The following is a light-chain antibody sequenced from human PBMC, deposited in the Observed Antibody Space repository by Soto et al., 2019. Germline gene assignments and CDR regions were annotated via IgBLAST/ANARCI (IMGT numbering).Light chain of an antibody. CDR1: QSISSW. V-gene: IGKV1-5*03. Sequence: DIQMTQSPSTLAASVGDRVTITCRASQSISSWLAWYQQKPGKAPKLLIYKESSLESGIPSRFSGSVSGTEFTVTISSLQPDDFATYYCQQYNSYSLPFGGGTKGEIK. CDR2: KES. CDR3: QQYNSYSLP. J-gene: IGKJ4*01.